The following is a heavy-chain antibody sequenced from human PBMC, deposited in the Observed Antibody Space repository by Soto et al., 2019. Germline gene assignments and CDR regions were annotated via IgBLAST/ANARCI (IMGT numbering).Heavy chain of an antibody. Sequence: SETLSLTCAVYGGSFSGYYWSWIRQPPGKGLEWIGEINHSGSTNYNPSLKSRVTISVDTSKNQFSLKLSSVTAADTAVYYCARGFSRNWFGGPFLQHWGQGTLVTVSS. V-gene: IGHV4-34*01. J-gene: IGHJ1*01. D-gene: IGHD3-10*01. CDR1: GGSFSGYY. CDR2: INHSGST. CDR3: ARGFSRNWFGGPFLQH.